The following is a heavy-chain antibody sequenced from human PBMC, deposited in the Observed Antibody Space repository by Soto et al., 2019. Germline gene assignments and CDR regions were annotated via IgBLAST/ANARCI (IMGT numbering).Heavy chain of an antibody. D-gene: IGHD1-1*01. V-gene: IGHV3-11*06. CDR1: GFTFSDYY. Sequence: RRLSCAASGFTFSDYYMSWVRQAPGRGLEWIYYSSNSGTFARYATSVKGRFSISRDNANNSLYLEMNSLRVEDTAVYYCARSGDNFNVLDYWGQGTPVTVSS. CDR3: ARSGDNFNVLDY. J-gene: IGHJ4*02. CDR2: SSNSGTFA.